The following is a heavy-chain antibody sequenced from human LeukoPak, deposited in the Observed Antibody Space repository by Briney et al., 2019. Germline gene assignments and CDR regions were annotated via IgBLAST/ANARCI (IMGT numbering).Heavy chain of an antibody. Sequence: SETLSLTCSVSGGSINGDYWSWIRQTPGKGLEWIGYIHYSGRTSYNPSLKSRVTISVDTSKNQFSLRLASVTAADTAVYYCVKETVVVPDDDWFGPWGQGTLVTVSS. J-gene: IGHJ5*02. CDR2: IHYSGRT. CDR1: GGSINGDY. V-gene: IGHV4-59*01. CDR3: VKETVVVPDDDWFGP. D-gene: IGHD2-21*01.